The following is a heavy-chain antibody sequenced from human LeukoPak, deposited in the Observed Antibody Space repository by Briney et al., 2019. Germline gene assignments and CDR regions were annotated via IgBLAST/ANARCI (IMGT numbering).Heavy chain of an antibody. CDR2: IYHSGST. D-gene: IGHD5-18*01. J-gene: IGHJ4*02. CDR3: ARGQYSHFDY. CDR1: GYSISSGYY. Sequence: SETLSLTCAVSGYSISSGYYWGWIRQPPGKGLEWIGSIYHSGSTYYNPSLKSRVTISVDTSKNQFSLKLSSVTAADTAVYYCARGQYSHFDYWGQGTLVTVSS. V-gene: IGHV4-38-2*01.